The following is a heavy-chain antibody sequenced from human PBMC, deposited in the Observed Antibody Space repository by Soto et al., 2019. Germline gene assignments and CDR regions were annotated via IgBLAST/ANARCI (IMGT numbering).Heavy chain of an antibody. J-gene: IGHJ4*02. CDR2: IKQDGSEK. D-gene: IGHD4-17*01. CDR3: ARDWWRAVSTGRKNGYPGLDY. Sequence: PGGSLRLACAASGFTFSSFWMTWVRQAPGKGLEWVANIKQDGSEKYYVDSVKGRFTILRDNAKSSLYLQMNSLRADDTAVYYCARDWWRAVSTGRKNGYPGLDYWGRGTLVTVSS. V-gene: IGHV3-7*01. CDR1: GFTFSSFW.